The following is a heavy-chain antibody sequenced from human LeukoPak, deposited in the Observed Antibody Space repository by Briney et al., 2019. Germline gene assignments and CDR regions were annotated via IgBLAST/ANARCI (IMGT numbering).Heavy chain of an antibody. CDR2: MNPNSGNT. V-gene: IGHV1-8*01. J-gene: IGHJ6*02. CDR1: GYTFTSYD. Sequence: ASVKVSCKASGYTFTSYDINWVRQATGQGLEWMGWMNPNSGNTGYAQKFQGRATMTRNTSISTAYMELSSLRSEDTAVYCCARVFSPGQWLVPRVYYYYGMDVWGQGTTVTVSS. CDR3: ARVFSPGQWLVPRVYYYYGMDV. D-gene: IGHD6-19*01.